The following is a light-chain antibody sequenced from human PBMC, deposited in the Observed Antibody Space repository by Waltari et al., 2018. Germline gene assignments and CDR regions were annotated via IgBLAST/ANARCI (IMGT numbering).Light chain of an antibody. CDR3: AVWDDSLNVPV. Sequence: QSVLAQPPPASGTPGLNITLSCSGSRSNIVSNTVNWYQPLPGTAPRLLLGSNTPRPSGVPDRFSGSKSGTSASLAISGLQSEDEADYYCAVWDDSLNVPVFGTGTKVTVL. CDR2: SNT. J-gene: IGLJ1*01. CDR1: RSNIVSNT. V-gene: IGLV1-44*01.